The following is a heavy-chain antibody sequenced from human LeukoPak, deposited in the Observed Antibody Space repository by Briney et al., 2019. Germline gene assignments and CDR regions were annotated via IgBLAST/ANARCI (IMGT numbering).Heavy chain of an antibody. V-gene: IGHV4-4*07. D-gene: IGHD6-13*01. CDR2: IYTSGST. CDR3: ARDRPAIAATGKWFDP. CDR1: GGSISSYY. J-gene: IGHJ5*02. Sequence: SETLSLTCTVSGGSISSYYWSWMRQPAGKGLEWIGRIYTSGSTNYNPSLKSRVTMSVDTSKNQFSLQLTSVTAADTAVYYCARDRPAIAATGKWFDPWGQGTLVTVFS.